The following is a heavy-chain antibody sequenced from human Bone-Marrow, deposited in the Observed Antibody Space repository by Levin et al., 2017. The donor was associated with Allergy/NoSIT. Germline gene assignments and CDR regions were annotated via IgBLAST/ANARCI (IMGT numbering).Heavy chain of an antibody. CDR1: GFTFSSEA. CDR2: ISYDGRNT. D-gene: IGHD2/OR15-2a*01. J-gene: IGHJ3*02. CDR3: ASTSRGDAFDI. V-gene: IGHV3-30*14. Sequence: GGSLRLSCVASGFTFSSEAMHWVRQAPGKGLEWLALISYDGRNTVYADSVKGRLTISRDNSKNTLYLHMNSLRPEDTAVFYCASTSRGDAFDILGPGDNGHHLF.